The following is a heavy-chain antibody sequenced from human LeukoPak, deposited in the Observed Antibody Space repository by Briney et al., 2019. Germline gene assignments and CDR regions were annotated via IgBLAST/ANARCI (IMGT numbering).Heavy chain of an antibody. Sequence: PGGSLRLSCAASGFTVSSNYMSWVRQAPGKGLEWVSVIYSGVPTYYADSVKGRFTISRDNSKNTLYLQMNSLRAEDTAVYYCARDRGPTRAFDIWGQATMVTVS. CDR3: ARDRGPTRAFDI. CDR1: GFTVSSNY. D-gene: IGHD5-24*01. CDR2: IYSGVPT. V-gene: IGHV3-53*01. J-gene: IGHJ3*02.